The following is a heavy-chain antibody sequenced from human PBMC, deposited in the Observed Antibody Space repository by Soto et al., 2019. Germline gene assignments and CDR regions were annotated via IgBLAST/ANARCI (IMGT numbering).Heavy chain of an antibody. Sequence: ESLSLTCAVSGYSISSGYHWSWIRQPPGKGLEWLGSVHYSGNTYYNPSLKSRLTISVDKSKNQFSLNLSSVTAADTAVYYCARQDRVVADGRWFDPWGQGTLVTVSS. D-gene: IGHD2-15*01. CDR2: VHYSGNT. CDR1: GYSISSGYH. V-gene: IGHV4-38-2*01. J-gene: IGHJ5*02. CDR3: ARQDRVVADGRWFDP.